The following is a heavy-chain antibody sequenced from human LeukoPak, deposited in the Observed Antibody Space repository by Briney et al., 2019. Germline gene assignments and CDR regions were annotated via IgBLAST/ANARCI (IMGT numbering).Heavy chain of an antibody. J-gene: IGHJ4*02. CDR2: IRSKAYGGTT. CDR1: GVTFCDYA. D-gene: IGHD2/OR15-2a*01. CDR3: TRGWDPRLDLLLFH. V-gene: IGHV3-49*04. Sequence: PGRSLRLSCTASGVTFCDYAMSWGRQAPGKGLEWVGFIRSKAYGGTTEYAASVKGRFTISRDDSKNIAYLQMNSLKTEDPAVYYCTRGWDPRLDLLLFHWGQGTLVTVSS.